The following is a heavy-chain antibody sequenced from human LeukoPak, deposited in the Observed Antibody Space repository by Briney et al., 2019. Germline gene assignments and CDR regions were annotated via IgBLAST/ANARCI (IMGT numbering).Heavy chain of an antibody. Sequence: SETLSLTCSVSGGSISNYYWSWIRQPPGKGLEWIGEINHSGSTNYNPSLKSRVTISVDTSKNQFSLKLSSVTAADTAVYYCARSPPYYYGYNWFDPWGQGTLVTVSS. CDR1: GGSISNYY. CDR2: INHSGST. CDR3: ARSPPYYYGYNWFDP. D-gene: IGHD3-10*01. J-gene: IGHJ5*02. V-gene: IGHV4-34*01.